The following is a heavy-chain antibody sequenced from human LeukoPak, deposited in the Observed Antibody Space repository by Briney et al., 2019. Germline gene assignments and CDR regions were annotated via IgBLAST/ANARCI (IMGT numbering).Heavy chain of an antibody. J-gene: IGHJ5*02. D-gene: IGHD3-16*01. Sequence: SETLSLTCAVYGGSFSGYYWSWIRQPPGKGLERIGEINHSGSTNYNPSLKSRVTISVDTSKNQFSLKLSSVTAADTAVYYCARGQLWGRLWFDPWGQGTLVTVSS. CDR2: INHSGST. CDR3: ARGQLWGRLWFDP. V-gene: IGHV4-34*01. CDR1: GGSFSGYY.